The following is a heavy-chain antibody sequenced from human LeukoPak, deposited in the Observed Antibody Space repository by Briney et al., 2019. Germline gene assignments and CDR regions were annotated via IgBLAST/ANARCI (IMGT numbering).Heavy chain of an antibody. J-gene: IGHJ4*02. CDR1: GFTFSSYA. D-gene: IGHD3-10*01. Sequence: TGGSLRLSCAASGFTFSSYAMSWVRQAPGEGLEWVSLITETGRTTRYADSVAGRFTISRDKSRNMLYLEMNSLRAEDTAIYYCVKDYGAGSYKTFPFFDDWGQGTPVTVSS. CDR2: ITETGRTT. CDR3: VKDYGAGSYKTFPFFDD. V-gene: IGHV3-23*01.